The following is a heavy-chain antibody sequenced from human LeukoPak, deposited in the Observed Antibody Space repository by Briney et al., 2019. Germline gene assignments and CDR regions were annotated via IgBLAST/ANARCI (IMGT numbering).Heavy chain of an antibody. Sequence: GESLKISCKGSGYSFTNYWIGWVRQMPGKGLGWMGIIYPGDSDTRYSPSFQGQVNISVDKSVSAAYLQWSSLKASDTAMYYCASPPTRECSSISCPLSYWGQGTLVTVSS. D-gene: IGHD2-2*01. CDR2: IYPGDSDT. J-gene: IGHJ4*02. CDR3: ASPPTRECSSISCPLSY. CDR1: GYSFTNYW. V-gene: IGHV5-51*01.